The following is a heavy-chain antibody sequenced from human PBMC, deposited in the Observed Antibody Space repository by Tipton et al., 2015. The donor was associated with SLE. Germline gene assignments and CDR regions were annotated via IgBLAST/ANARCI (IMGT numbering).Heavy chain of an antibody. CDR1: GVTFRTSN. V-gene: IGHV3-30*04. CDR3: ARDQQLVQGWFDP. CDR2: ISSDGSNK. Sequence: QLVQSGGGVVQAGRSLRLSCVASGVTFRTSNMHWVRQAPGKGLEWVAGISSDGSNKYYADAVKGRGTVSRDNAKNTLFLQMHSLRGDDTALYYCARDQQLVQGWFDPWGQGTLVTVSS. D-gene: IGHD6-13*01. J-gene: IGHJ5*02.